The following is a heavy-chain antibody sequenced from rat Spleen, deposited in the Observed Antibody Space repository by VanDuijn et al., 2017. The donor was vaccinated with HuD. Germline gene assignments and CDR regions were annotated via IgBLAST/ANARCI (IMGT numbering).Heavy chain of an antibody. V-gene: IGHV5-20*01. Sequence: EVQLVESGGGLVQPGRSLKLSCAASGFTFSNYDMAWVRQAPTKGLEWVASISYEGISTYYGDSVKGRFTISRDNAKSTLYLQMDSLRSEDTATYYCATEGQLYVMDAWGQGASVTVSS. J-gene: IGHJ4*01. D-gene: IGHD1-10*01. CDR3: ATEGQLYVMDA. CDR2: ISYEGIST. CDR1: GFTFSNYD.